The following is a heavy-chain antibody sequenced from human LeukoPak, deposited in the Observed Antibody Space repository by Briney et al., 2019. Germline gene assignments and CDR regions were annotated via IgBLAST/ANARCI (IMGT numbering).Heavy chain of an antibody. CDR2: IWNDGGKK. D-gene: IGHD4-23*01. J-gene: IGHJ4*02. Sequence: LPGGSLRLSCAASGFTFSGSDMHWVRQAPGKGLEWVAVIWNDGGKKYYADSVKGRFTISRDNSKNTVYLQADSLRVEDTAVYYCAKGGGNHYFDYWGQGTLVTVSS. CDR1: GFTFSGSD. V-gene: IGHV3-33*06. CDR3: AKGGGNHYFDY.